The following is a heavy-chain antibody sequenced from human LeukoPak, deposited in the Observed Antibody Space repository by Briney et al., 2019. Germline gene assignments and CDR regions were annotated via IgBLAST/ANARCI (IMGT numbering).Heavy chain of an antibody. D-gene: IGHD6-19*01. V-gene: IGHV3-30*18. Sequence: GGSLRLSCAASGFTFSSYGMHWVHQAPGKGLEWVAVISYDGSNKYYADSVKGRFTISRDNSKNTLYLQMNSLRAEDTAVYYCANSPIGSSGWYDYWGQGTLVTVSS. CDR2: ISYDGSNK. CDR1: GFTFSSYG. J-gene: IGHJ4*02. CDR3: ANSPIGSSGWYDY.